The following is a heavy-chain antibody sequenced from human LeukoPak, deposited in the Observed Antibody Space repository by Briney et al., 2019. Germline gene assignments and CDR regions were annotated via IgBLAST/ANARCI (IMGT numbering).Heavy chain of an antibody. D-gene: IGHD6-13*01. Sequence: GGSLRLSCAASGFTFSSYGMTWVRQAPGKGLEWVSGISGSGSRTDYADSVKGRFTISRDNAKNSLYLQMNSLRVEDTAVYYCAKRIAAAGKYYFDYWGQGTLVTVSS. CDR2: ISGSGSRT. CDR1: GFTFSSYG. CDR3: AKRIAAAGKYYFDY. V-gene: IGHV3-23*01. J-gene: IGHJ4*02.